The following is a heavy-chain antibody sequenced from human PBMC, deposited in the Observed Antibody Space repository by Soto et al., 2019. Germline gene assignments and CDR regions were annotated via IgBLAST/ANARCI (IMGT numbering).Heavy chain of an antibody. V-gene: IGHV1-2*04. Sequence: ASVKVSCKASGYTFTGYYMHWVRQAPGQGLERMGWVNPNSGGTNYAQKFQGWVTMTRDTSISTAYMELSRLRSDDTAVYYCARDSSREVVVAAARDYYGMDVWGQGTTVTVSS. CDR3: ARDSSREVVVAAARDYYGMDV. CDR2: VNPNSGGT. CDR1: GYTFTGYY. D-gene: IGHD2-15*01. J-gene: IGHJ6*02.